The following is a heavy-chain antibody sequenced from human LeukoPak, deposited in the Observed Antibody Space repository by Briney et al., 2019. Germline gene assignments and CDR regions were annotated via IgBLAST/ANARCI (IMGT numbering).Heavy chain of an antibody. Sequence: ASVKVSCKASGYTFTSYGISWVRQAPGQGLEWMGWISAYNGNTNYAQKLQGRVTMTTDTSTSTAYMELRSLRSDDTAVYYCARAPDSSGYYPHNWFDPWGQGTLVTVSS. CDR1: GYTFTSYG. V-gene: IGHV1-18*01. D-gene: IGHD3-22*01. J-gene: IGHJ5*02. CDR2: ISAYNGNT. CDR3: ARAPDSSGYYPHNWFDP.